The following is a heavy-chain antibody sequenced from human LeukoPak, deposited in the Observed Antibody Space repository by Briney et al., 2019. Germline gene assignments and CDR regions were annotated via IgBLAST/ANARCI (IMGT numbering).Heavy chain of an antibody. CDR3: AKDRVLLWFGELPNY. CDR2: ISYDGSNK. D-gene: IGHD3-10*01. Sequence: PGGSLRLSCAASGFTFSNYGMHWVRQAPGKGLEWVAVISYDGSNKYYADSVKGRFTISRDNSKNTLYLQMNSLRAEDTAVYYCAKDRVLLWFGELPNYWGQGTLVTVSS. V-gene: IGHV3-30*18. J-gene: IGHJ4*02. CDR1: GFTFSNYG.